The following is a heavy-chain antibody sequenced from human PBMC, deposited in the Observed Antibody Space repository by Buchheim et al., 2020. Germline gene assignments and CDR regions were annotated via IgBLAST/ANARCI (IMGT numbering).Heavy chain of an antibody. V-gene: IGHV3-23*01. J-gene: IGHJ2*01. CDR3: AKRNILRDYYWYFDL. Sequence: EVQLLESGGGLVQPGGSLRLSCAASGFTFSSYAMTWVRQAPGKGLEWVSAISGSGGSTYYADSVKGRFTISRATSKTTLYLQMNSLRAEDTAVYYCAKRNILRDYYWYFDLWGRGTL. CDR1: GFTFSSYA. CDR2: ISGSGGST. D-gene: IGHD3-3*01.